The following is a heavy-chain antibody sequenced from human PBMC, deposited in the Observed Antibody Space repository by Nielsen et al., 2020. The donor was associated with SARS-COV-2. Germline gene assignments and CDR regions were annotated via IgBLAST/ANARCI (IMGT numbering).Heavy chain of an antibody. Sequence: GESLKISCAASGFTFSSYGMHWVRQAPGKGLEWVAVIWYGGSNKYYADSVKGRFTISRDNSKNTLYLQMNSLRAEDTAVYYCARDRITGTSYFDLWGRGTLVTVSS. V-gene: IGHV3-33*01. CDR3: ARDRITGTSYFDL. CDR2: IWYGGSNK. CDR1: GFTFSSYG. D-gene: IGHD1-20*01. J-gene: IGHJ2*01.